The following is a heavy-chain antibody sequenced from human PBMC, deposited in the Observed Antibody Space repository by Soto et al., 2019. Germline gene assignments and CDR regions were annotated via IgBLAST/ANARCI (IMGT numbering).Heavy chain of an antibody. Sequence: PGGSLRLSCAASGFTFSSYWMSWVRRAPGKGLEWVANIKQDGSEKYYVDSVKGRFTISRDNAKNSLYLQMNSLRAEDTAVYYCARDRVVTTERSYYYYYGMDVWGQGTTVTVSS. CDR1: GFTFSSYW. CDR2: IKQDGSEK. J-gene: IGHJ6*02. CDR3: ARDRVVTTERSYYYYYGMDV. V-gene: IGHV3-7*01. D-gene: IGHD2-21*02.